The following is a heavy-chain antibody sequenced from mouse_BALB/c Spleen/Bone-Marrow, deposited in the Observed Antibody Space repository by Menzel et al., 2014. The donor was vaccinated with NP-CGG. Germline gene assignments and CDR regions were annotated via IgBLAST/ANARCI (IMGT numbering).Heavy chain of an antibody. CDR3: ARKYGDY. CDR1: GYPFRSYW. Sequence: QVQLQQSGAEPVRPGSPVKISCKASGYPFRSYWMSWVKQRPGQGLEWIGQIYPGDGETNYNGKFKGNATLTADKSSSTAYMQLISLTSEDSAVYFCARKYGDYWGQGTTLTVSS. J-gene: IGHJ2*01. D-gene: IGHD2-10*02. V-gene: IGHV1-80*01. CDR2: IYPGDGET.